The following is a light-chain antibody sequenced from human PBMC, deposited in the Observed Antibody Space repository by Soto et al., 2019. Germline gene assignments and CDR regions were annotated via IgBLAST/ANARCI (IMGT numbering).Light chain of an antibody. CDR2: EVS. CDR1: SSDVGGYNY. V-gene: IGLV2-14*01. Sequence: VLTQPASVSGSPGQSITISCTGTSSDVGGYNYVSWYQQHPGKAPKLIIFEVSYRPSGISNRFSASKSGDTASLTISGLQADDEADYYCCSYTDSRTHIFGSGTKVTVL. CDR3: CSYTDSRTHI. J-gene: IGLJ1*01.